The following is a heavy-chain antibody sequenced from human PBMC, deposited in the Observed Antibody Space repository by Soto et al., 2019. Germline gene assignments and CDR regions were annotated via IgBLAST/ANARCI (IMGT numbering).Heavy chain of an antibody. D-gene: IGHD6-19*01. CDR1: GYTFTSYA. Sequence: QVQLVQSGAEEKKPGASVKVSCKASGYTFTSYAMHWVRQAPGQRLEWMGWINAGNGNTKYSQKFQGRVTITRDTSASTAYMELSSRRSEDTAVYYWARAPGIAVADYWGQGTLVTVSS. CDR2: INAGNGNT. CDR3: ARAPGIAVADY. J-gene: IGHJ4*02. V-gene: IGHV1-3*05.